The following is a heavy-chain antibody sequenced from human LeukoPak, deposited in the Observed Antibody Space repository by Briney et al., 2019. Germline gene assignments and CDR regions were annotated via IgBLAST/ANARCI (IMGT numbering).Heavy chain of an antibody. D-gene: IGHD3-10*01. J-gene: IGHJ4*02. CDR2: IYHSGST. CDR1: GGSISSGGYS. CDR3: ARGPITMVRGVIIEGLYYFDY. V-gene: IGHV4-30-2*01. Sequence: PSQTLSLTCAVSGGSISSGGYSWSWIRQPPGKGLEWIGYIYHSGSTYYNPSLKSRVTISVDRSKNQFSLKLSSVTAADTAVYYCARGPITMVRGVIIEGLYYFDYWGQGTLVTVSS.